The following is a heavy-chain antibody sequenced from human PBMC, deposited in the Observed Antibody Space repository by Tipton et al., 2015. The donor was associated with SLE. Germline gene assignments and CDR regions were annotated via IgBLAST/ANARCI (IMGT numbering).Heavy chain of an antibody. CDR1: GYSISSGYY. D-gene: IGHD2-21*02. CDR3: ARAKGIVVVTAHAFDI. V-gene: IGHV4-61*01. CDR2: IYYSGST. J-gene: IGHJ3*02. Sequence: TPSLTCAVSGYSISSGYYWGWIRQPPGKGLEWIGYIYYSGSTNYNPSLKSRVTISVDTSKNQFSLKLSSVTAADTAVYYCARAKGIVVVTAHAFDIWGQGTMVTVSS.